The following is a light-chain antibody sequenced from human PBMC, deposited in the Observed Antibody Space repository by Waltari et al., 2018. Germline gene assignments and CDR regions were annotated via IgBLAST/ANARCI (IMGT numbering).Light chain of an antibody. CDR2: LNI. CDR3: QSYDITLTASV. J-gene: IGLJ2*01. CDR1: SSNIGAGYD. V-gene: IGLV1-40*01. Sequence: QSVLAQPPSVSGAPGQRVTISCTGSSSNIGAGYDVHWYQQFPGTAPKLLMYLNIIWPAGVPERFSGSKSGTSASLAITGLQAEDEADYYCQSYDITLTASVFGGGTKLTVL.